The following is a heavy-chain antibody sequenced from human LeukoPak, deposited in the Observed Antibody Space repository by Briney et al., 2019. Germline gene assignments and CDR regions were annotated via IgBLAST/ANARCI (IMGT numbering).Heavy chain of an antibody. Sequence: SETLSLTCTVSGGSISSSSYYWGWIRQPPGKWLEWIGSIYYSGSTYYNPSLKSRVTISVDTSKNQFSLKLSSVTAADTAVYYCARDPPQDAFDIWGQGTMVTVSS. J-gene: IGHJ3*02. CDR1: GGSISSSSYY. V-gene: IGHV4-39*02. CDR2: IYYSGST. CDR3: ARDPPQDAFDI.